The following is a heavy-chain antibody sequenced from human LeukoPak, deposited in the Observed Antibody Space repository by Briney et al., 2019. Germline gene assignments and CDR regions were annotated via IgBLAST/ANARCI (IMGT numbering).Heavy chain of an antibody. J-gene: IGHJ4*02. CDR2: INTDGSTT. V-gene: IGHV3-74*01. CDR3: VRESREIRFDY. Sequence: PGRSLRLSCAASGLTFSSYPMHWVRQAPGKGLMGVSRINTDGSTTTYADSVKGQFTISRDNAKNTLYLQMNSLRVEDTAVYYCVRESREIRFDYWGQGILVTVSS. D-gene: IGHD1-26*01. CDR1: GLTFSSYP.